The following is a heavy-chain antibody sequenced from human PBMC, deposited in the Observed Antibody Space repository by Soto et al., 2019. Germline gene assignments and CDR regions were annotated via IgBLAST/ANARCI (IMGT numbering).Heavy chain of an antibody. V-gene: IGHV4-30-4*01. CDR3: ARRTSDYDFWSGRLDY. D-gene: IGHD3-3*01. Sequence: PSETLSLTCTVSGGSISSGDYYWSWIRQPPGKGLEWIGCIYYSGSTYYNPSLKSRVTISVDTSKNQFSLKLSSVTAADTAVYYCARRTSDYDFWSGRLDYWGQGTLVTVSS. J-gene: IGHJ4*02. CDR2: IYYSGST. CDR1: GGSISSGDYY.